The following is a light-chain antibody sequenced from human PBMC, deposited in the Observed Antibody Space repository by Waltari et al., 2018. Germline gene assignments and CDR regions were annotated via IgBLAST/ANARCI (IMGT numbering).Light chain of an antibody. CDR2: VNSDGSH. Sequence: QLVLTQSPSASASLGASVKLTCTLPRGHSSNTIARHQQQPEKGPRYLMKVNSDGSHSKGDEIPDRFSGSSSGAERYLTISSLQSEDEADYYCQTGGHGTWVFGGGTKLTVL. CDR3: QTGGHGTWV. CDR1: RGHSSNT. J-gene: IGLJ3*02. V-gene: IGLV4-69*01.